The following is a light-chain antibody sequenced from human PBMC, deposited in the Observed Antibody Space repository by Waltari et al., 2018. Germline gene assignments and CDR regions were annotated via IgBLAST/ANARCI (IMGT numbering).Light chain of an antibody. CDR3: QAWDTRTAV. J-gene: IGLJ2*01. V-gene: IGLV3-1*01. Sequence: SFDLTQPPSVSVSPGQKASITRPGDKLGDTYASWYQQRPGQAPVLVIYQDTKRPSGIPERFSGSNSGNTATLTISGTQAMDEADYYCQAWDTRTAVFGGGTKLTVL. CDR2: QDT. CDR1: KLGDTY.